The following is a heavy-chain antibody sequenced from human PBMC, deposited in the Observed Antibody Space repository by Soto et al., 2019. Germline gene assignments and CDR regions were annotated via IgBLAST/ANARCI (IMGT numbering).Heavy chain of an antibody. CDR2: INAGNGNT. J-gene: IGHJ4*02. CDR3: ARSIVVVTALDY. V-gene: IGHV1-3*01. D-gene: IGHD2-21*02. CDR1: GYTFTSYA. Sequence: EASVKVSCKASGYTFTSYAMHWVRQAPGQRLEWMGWINAGNGNTKYSQKFQGRVTITRDTSASTAYMELSSLRSEDTAVYYCARSIVVVTALDYWGQGILVTVSS.